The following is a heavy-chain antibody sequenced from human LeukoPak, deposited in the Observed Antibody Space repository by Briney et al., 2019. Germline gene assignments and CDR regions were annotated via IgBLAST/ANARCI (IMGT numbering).Heavy chain of an antibody. CDR1: GYSFTSYW. CDR3: ARCVGDGYNYLAYYYGMDV. D-gene: IGHD5-24*01. Sequence: GESLKISCKGSGYSFTSYWIGWVRQMPGKGLEWMGIIYPGDSDTRYNPSFQGQVTISADKSISTAYLQWSSLKASDTAMYYCARCVGDGYNYLAYYYGMDVWGQGTLVTVSS. V-gene: IGHV5-51*01. J-gene: IGHJ6*02. CDR2: IYPGDSDT.